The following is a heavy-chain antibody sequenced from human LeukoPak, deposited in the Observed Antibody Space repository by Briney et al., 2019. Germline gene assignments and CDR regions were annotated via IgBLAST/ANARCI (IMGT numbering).Heavy chain of an antibody. V-gene: IGHV3-48*03. J-gene: IGHJ4*02. D-gene: IGHD6-13*01. Sequence: GGSLRVSCAASGFTFSSYEMNWVRQAPGKGLEWVSYIGSSGRTIYYADSVKGRFTISRDNAKDSLYLEMNSLRAEDTAVYYCAKLDGIAGLDYWGQGTLVTVSS. CDR2: IGSSGRTI. CDR3: AKLDGIAGLDY. CDR1: GFTFSSYE.